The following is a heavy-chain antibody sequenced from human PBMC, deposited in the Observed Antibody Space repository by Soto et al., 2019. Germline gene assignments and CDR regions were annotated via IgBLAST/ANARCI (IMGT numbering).Heavy chain of an antibody. CDR1: GQSFSGHS. Sequence: QVQLQQWGAGLVKPSETLSLSCAVYGQSFSGHSWAWIRQPPGKGLEWIGEISESGSTYYNPSLKSRVTTSTDTSKNQFSLKLSSVTAVDTAAYFCARGSGIVALPGELEDVNYDFWGQGTLVNVSS. CDR3: ARGSGIVALPGELEDVNYDF. D-gene: IGHD1-1*01. J-gene: IGHJ4*02. V-gene: IGHV4-34*01. CDR2: ISESGST.